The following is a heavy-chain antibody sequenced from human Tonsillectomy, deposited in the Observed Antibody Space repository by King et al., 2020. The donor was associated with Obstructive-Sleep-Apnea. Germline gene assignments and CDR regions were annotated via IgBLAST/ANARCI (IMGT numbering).Heavy chain of an antibody. D-gene: IGHD5-18*01. Sequence: VQLVESGGGVVQPGRSLRLSCAASGFTFSSYGMHWVRQAPGKGLEWVAVILYDGSIKYYADAVKGRFTFSSDNSKNTLYLQMNSLRAEDTAVYYCASGYPGYDAFDIWGQGTMVTVSS. CDR3: ASGYPGYDAFDI. J-gene: IGHJ3*02. V-gene: IGHV3-33*01. CDR1: GFTFSSYG. CDR2: ILYDGSIK.